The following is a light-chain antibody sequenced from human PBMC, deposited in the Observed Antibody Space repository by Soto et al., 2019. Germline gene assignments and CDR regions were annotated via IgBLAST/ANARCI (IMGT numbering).Light chain of an antibody. J-gene: IGKJ4*01. V-gene: IGKV2-28*01. CDR2: LGS. CDR1: QSLLHSNGYNY. Sequence: DIVMTQSPLTLPVTPGEPASISCRSSQSLLHSNGYNYLDWYLQKPGQSPQLLIYLGSNRASGVPDRFSGSGSGTDFTLKISRAEAEDVGVYYCMQALHTPLTFGGGTKVEIK. CDR3: MQALHTPLT.